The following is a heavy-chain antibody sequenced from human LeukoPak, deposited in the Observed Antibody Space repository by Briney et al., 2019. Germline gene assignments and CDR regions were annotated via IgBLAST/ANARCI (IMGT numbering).Heavy chain of an antibody. CDR3: ARIWTQLRFLEPWAFDI. V-gene: IGHV3-23*01. J-gene: IGHJ3*02. CDR2: ISGSGGST. CDR1: GFTFSSYA. Sequence: PGGSLRLSCAASGFTFSSYAMSWVRQAPGKGLEWVSAISGSGGSTYYADSVKGRFTIYRDNAKNSLYLQMNSPRAEDTAVYYCARIWTQLRFLEPWAFDIWGQGTMVTVSS. D-gene: IGHD3-3*01.